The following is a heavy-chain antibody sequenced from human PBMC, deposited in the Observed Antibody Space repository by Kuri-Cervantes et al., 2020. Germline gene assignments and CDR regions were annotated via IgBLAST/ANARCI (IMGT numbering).Heavy chain of an antibody. J-gene: IGHJ4*02. CDR1: GGSISNSSYY. Sequence: SETLSLTCTVSGGSISNSSYYWGWIRQPPGKGLEWIGSIYYSGSTYYNPSLKSRVTISVDTSKNQFSLKLSSVTAADTAVYYCARGRGTIFGVVTPYYFDYWGQGTLVTVSS. V-gene: IGHV4-39*01. D-gene: IGHD3-3*01. CDR3: ARGRGTIFGVVTPYYFDY. CDR2: IYYSGST.